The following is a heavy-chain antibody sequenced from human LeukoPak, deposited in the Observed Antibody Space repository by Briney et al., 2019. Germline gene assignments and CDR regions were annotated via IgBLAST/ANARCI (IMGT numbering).Heavy chain of an antibody. D-gene: IGHD1-26*01. V-gene: IGHV4-61*02. Sequence: PSETLSLTCTVSGGSISSGSYYWSWIRQPAGKGLEWIGRIYTSGSTYYNPSLKSRVTISVDTSKNQFSLKLSSVTAADTAVYYCARLRVGATAGYFDYWGQGTLVTVSS. CDR3: ARLRVGATAGYFDY. CDR2: IYTSGST. CDR1: GGSISSGSYY. J-gene: IGHJ4*02.